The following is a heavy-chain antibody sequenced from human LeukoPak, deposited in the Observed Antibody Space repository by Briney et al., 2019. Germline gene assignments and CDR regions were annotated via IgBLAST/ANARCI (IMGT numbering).Heavy chain of an antibody. CDR3: ARARTILRPFDY. CDR1: GGSISSYD. Sequence: PSETLSLTCTVSGGSISSYDWSWIRQPPGKGLEWIGYIYYSGSTNYNPSLKSRVTISVDTSKNQFSLKLTSVTAADTAVYYCARARTILRPFDYWGQGTLVTVSP. D-gene: IGHD3-9*01. J-gene: IGHJ4*02. CDR2: IYYSGST. V-gene: IGHV4-59*01.